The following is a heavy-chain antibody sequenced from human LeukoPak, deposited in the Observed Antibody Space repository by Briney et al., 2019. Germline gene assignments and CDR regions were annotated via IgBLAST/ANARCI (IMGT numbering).Heavy chain of an antibody. J-gene: IGHJ6*02. Sequence: ETGGSLRLSCAASGFTFSSYAMHWVRQAPVKGLEWVAVISYDGSNKYYADSVKGRFTISRDNSKNTLYLQMNSLRAEDTAVYYCARDPGYSSSWYHYYYYYGMDVWGQGTTVTVSS. D-gene: IGHD6-13*01. CDR1: GFTFSSYA. CDR3: ARDPGYSSSWYHYYYYYGMDV. V-gene: IGHV3-30-3*01. CDR2: ISYDGSNK.